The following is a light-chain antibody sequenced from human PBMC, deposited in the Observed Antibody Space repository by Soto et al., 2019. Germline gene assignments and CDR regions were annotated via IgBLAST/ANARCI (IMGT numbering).Light chain of an antibody. Sequence: QSVLTQPPSASGSPGQSVTISCTGTSSDVGGYNYVSWYQQHPGKAPKLMIYDVTKQPSGVPDRFSGSKSGNTASLTVSGLQAEDEADYYCSSHAGTSVIFGGGTKVTVL. V-gene: IGLV2-8*01. J-gene: IGLJ2*01. CDR2: DVT. CDR1: SSDVGGYNY. CDR3: SSHAGTSVI.